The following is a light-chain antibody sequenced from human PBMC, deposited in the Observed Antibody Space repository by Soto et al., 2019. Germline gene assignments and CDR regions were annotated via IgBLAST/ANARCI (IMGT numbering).Light chain of an antibody. CDR1: QNINNY. Sequence: DIQMTQSPSSLSASVGDRVTITCQASQNINNYLNWYQQKPGRAPKLLIYAASTLQSGVPSRFSGSGSGTDFTLTISSLQPEDFATYYCQQLNSYPTFGQGTRLEIK. J-gene: IGKJ5*01. V-gene: IGKV1-9*01. CDR2: AAS. CDR3: QQLNSYPT.